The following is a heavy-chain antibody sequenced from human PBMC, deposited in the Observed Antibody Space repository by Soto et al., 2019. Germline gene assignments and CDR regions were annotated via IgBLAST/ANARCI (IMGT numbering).Heavy chain of an antibody. J-gene: IGHJ4*02. CDR3: AGVGYCSGCSYGGENY. Sequence: QVQLVQSGAEVKKPGSSVKVSCKASGGTFSSYAISWVRQAPGQGLEWMGGIIPIFGTANYAQKFQGRVTITTDESTSTAYMEPSSLRSEDTAVYYCAGVGYCSGCSYGGENYWGQETLITVSS. CDR2: IIPIFGTA. CDR1: GGTFSSYA. D-gene: IGHD2-15*01. V-gene: IGHV1-69*01.